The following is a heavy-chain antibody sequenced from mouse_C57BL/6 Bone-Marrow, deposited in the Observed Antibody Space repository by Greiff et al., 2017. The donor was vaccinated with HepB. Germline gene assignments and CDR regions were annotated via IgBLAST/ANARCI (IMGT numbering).Heavy chain of an antibody. CDR3: ARGAYYSNYGWFAY. CDR2: ILPSIGRT. J-gene: IGHJ3*01. V-gene: IGHV15-2*01. Sequence: VQLQQSGSELRSPGSSVKLSCKDFDSEVFPIAYMSWVRQKPGHGFEWIGGILPSIGRTIYGEKFEDKATLDADTLSNTAYLELNSLTSEDSAIYYCARGAYYSNYGWFAYWGQGTLVTVSA. D-gene: IGHD2-5*01. CDR1: DSEVFPIAY.